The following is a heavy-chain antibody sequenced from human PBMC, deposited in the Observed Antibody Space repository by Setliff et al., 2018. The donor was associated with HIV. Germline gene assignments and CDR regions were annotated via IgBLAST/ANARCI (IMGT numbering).Heavy chain of an antibody. V-gene: IGHV3-20*04. CDR2: INWNGGGT. J-gene: IGHJ4*02. CDR3: AKVRSSSWYDYLDY. D-gene: IGHD6-13*01. Sequence: LRLSCAASGFTFDDYGMSWVRQVPGKGLEWVSSINWNGGGTDYADSVKGRFTISRDSAKNSLYLQVNSLRAEDTALYYCAKVRSSSWYDYLDYWGQGTLVTVSS. CDR1: GFTFDDYG.